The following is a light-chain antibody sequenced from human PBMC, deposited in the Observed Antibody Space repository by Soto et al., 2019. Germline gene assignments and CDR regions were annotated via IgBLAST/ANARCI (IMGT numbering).Light chain of an antibody. V-gene: IGLV1-44*01. Sequence: QAVVTQPPSASGTPGQRVTISCSGSSSNIGSNTVNWYQQLPGTAPKVVIYRNNQRPSGVPDRVSGSKSGTSASLAISGLQSEDEADYYCAAWDDSLNAYVFGTGTKLTVL. CDR2: RNN. CDR1: SSNIGSNT. CDR3: AAWDDSLNAYV. J-gene: IGLJ1*01.